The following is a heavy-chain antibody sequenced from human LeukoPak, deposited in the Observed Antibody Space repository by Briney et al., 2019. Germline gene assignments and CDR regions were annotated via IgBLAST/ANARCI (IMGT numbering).Heavy chain of an antibody. CDR3: AKDRGGIQLWGDVFDI. V-gene: IGHV3-30*02. CDR2: TRHDGSNK. CDR1: GFTFSSYG. J-gene: IGHJ3*02. Sequence: GGSLRLSCAASGFTFSSYGMNWVRQAPGKGLEWVAFTRHDGSNKYYADSVKGRFTISRDNSKNTLYLQMNSLRAEDTAVYYCAKDRGGIQLWGDVFDIWGQGTMVTVSS. D-gene: IGHD5-18*01.